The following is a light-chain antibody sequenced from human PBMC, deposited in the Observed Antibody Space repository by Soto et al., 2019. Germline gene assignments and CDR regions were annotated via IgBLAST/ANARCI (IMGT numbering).Light chain of an antibody. J-gene: IGKJ4*01. V-gene: IGKV4-1*01. CDR3: QQYYSTPLT. CDR1: QSVLYSSNNKNY. CDR2: WAS. Sequence: DIVMTQSPDSLAVSLGERATINCKSSQSVLYSSNNKNYLAWYQQKPGQPPKLLIYWASTRESGVPDRFSGSGSGKDFTLPISILQAEDVAVYYCQQYYSTPLTFGGGTKVEIK.